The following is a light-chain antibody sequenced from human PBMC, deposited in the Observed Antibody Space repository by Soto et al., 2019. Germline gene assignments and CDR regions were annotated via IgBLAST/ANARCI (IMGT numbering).Light chain of an antibody. J-gene: IGKJ4*01. CDR3: LQYFAYPLT. Sequence: AIQMTQSPSSLSASVGDRVTITCRASQGVSNDVGWYQQKPGKAPRLLTYDASTLQSGVPSRFSGSQSATDFTLTISSLQPEDFTTYYCLQYFAYPLTFGGGTKVEIK. V-gene: IGKV1-6*01. CDR2: DAS. CDR1: QGVSND.